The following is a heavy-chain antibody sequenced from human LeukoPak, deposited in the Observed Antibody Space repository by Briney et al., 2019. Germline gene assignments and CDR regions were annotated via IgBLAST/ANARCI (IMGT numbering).Heavy chain of an antibody. CDR2: MNPNSGNT. J-gene: IGHJ6*03. Sequence: ASVKVSCKASGYSFSNYDINWVRQATGQGLERMGWMNPNSGNTGYAQKFQGRVTMTRNTSISTAYMELSSLRSEDTAVYYCARIGGSYCSGGSCYSYYYYMDVWGKGTTVTISS. V-gene: IGHV1-8*02. CDR1: GYSFSNYD. CDR3: ARIGGSYCSGGSCYSYYYYMDV. D-gene: IGHD2-15*01.